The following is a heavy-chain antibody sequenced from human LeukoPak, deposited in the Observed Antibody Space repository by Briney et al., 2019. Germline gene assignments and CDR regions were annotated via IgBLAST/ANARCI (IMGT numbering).Heavy chain of an antibody. V-gene: IGHV3-53*01. Sequence: GGSLRLSCAASGFTFNTYTMNWVRQAPGKGLEWVSVIYSGGSTYYADSVKGRFTISRDNSKNTLYLQMNSLRAEDTAVYYCARGGSYYYYGMDVWGQGTTVTVSS. CDR2: IYSGGST. D-gene: IGHD5-12*01. CDR3: ARGGSYYYYGMDV. CDR1: GFTFNTYT. J-gene: IGHJ6*02.